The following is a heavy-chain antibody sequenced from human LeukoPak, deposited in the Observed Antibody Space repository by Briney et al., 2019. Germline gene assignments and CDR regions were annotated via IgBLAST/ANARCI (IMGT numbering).Heavy chain of an antibody. CDR3: ARGERWLQPKYFQH. V-gene: IGHV4-34*01. CDR1: GGSFSGYY. Sequence: SETLPLTCAVYGGSFSGYYWSWIRQPPGKGLEWIGEINHSGSTNYNPSLKSRVTISVDTSKNQFSLKLSSVTAADTAVYYCARGERWLQPKYFQHWGQGTLVTVSS. CDR2: INHSGST. D-gene: IGHD5-24*01. J-gene: IGHJ1*01.